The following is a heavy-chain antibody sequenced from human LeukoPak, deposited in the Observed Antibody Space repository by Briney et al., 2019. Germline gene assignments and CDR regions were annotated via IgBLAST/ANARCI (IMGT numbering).Heavy chain of an antibody. Sequence: GGSLRLSCAASGCTFNEYWMSWVRQAPGKGLEWVANIKQDGSEKYYVESVKGRFSISRDNAKNSLYLQMNSLRGEDTAVYYCARDGTYYYGSGSFYMQYYYYMDVWGKGTTVTISS. CDR3: ARDGTYYYGSGSFYMQYYYYMDV. D-gene: IGHD3-10*01. CDR2: IKQDGSEK. V-gene: IGHV3-7*01. CDR1: GCTFNEYW. J-gene: IGHJ6*03.